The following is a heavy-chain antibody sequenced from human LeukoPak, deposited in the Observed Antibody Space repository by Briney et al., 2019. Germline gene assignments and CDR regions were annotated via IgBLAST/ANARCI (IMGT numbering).Heavy chain of an antibody. D-gene: IGHD3-3*01. CDR1: GYTFTGYY. V-gene: IGHV1-2*02. Sequence: ASVKVSCKASGYTFTGYYMHWVRPAPGQGLEWIGWINPNSGGTNYAQKFQGRVTMTTDTSTSTAYMELRSLRSDDTAVYYCARDYTIFGVVITGNYYMDVWGKGTTVTVSS. CDR3: ARDYTIFGVVITGNYYMDV. CDR2: INPNSGGT. J-gene: IGHJ6*03.